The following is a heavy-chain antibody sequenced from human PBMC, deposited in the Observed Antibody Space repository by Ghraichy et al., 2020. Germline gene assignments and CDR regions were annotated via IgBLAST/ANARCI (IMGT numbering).Heavy chain of an antibody. D-gene: IGHD6-13*01. CDR1: GGSISSYY. V-gene: IGHV4-59*01. CDR3: ARAGAAATLYYYYGMDV. Sequence: SETLYLTCTVSGGSISSYYWSWIRQPPGKGLEWIGYIYYSGSTNYNPSLKSRVTISVDTSKNQFSLKLSSVTAADTAVYYCARAGAAATLYYYYGMDVWGQGTTVTVSS. CDR2: IYYSGST. J-gene: IGHJ6*02.